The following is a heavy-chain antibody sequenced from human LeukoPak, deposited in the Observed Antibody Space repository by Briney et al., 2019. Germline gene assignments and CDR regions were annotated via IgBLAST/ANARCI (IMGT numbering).Heavy chain of an antibody. J-gene: IGHJ5*02. D-gene: IGHD1-26*01. CDR3: ARGGSYYNWFDP. Sequence: GESLKISFKASGYSFSTYWIGWVRQMPGKGPEWMGIIYPGDSDTRYSPSFQGQVTISADTSITTVYLQWDSLKISDTAMYYCARGGSYYNWFDPWGQGTLVIVSS. V-gene: IGHV5-51*01. CDR1: GYSFSTYW. CDR2: IYPGDSDT.